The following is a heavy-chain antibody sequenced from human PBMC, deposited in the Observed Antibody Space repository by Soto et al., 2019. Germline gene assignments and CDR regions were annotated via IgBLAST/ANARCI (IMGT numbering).Heavy chain of an antibody. CDR3: AREMSSSDY. D-gene: IGHD6-6*01. V-gene: IGHV1-2*02. J-gene: IGHJ4*02. CDR2: INPNSGGT. CDR1: GYTFTGYY. Sequence: ASVRVSCKASGYTFTGYYMDWVRQAPGQGLDWMGWINPNSGGTNYAQKFQGRVTMTRDTSISTAYMELSRLRSDDTAVYYCAREMSSSDYWGQGTLVTVSS.